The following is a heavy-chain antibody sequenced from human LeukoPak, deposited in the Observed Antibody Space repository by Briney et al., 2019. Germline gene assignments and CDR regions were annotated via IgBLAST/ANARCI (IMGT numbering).Heavy chain of an antibody. CDR1: GFTFSSYE. Sequence: GGSLRLSCAASGFTFSSYEMNWVRQAPGKGLEWVSDISSSGSTIYYADSVKGRFTISRDNAKNSLYLQMNSLRAEDTAVYYCASLGYCSGGSCLRPDYWGQGTLVTVHS. CDR3: ASLGYCSGGSCLRPDY. J-gene: IGHJ4*02. CDR2: ISSSGSTI. V-gene: IGHV3-48*03. D-gene: IGHD2-15*01.